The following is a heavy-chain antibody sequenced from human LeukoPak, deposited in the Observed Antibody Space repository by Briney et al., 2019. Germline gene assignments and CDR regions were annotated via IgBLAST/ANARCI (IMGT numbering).Heavy chain of an antibody. V-gene: IGHV4-59*03. CDR3: AGSHGEYYYMDV. Sequence: SETLSLTCTVSGGSIDNYYWSWIRQPPGEGVEWIGNIYYSGSTNYNPSLKSRLTISVDTSKNQISLNLTSVTAADTAVYYCAGSHGEYYYMDVWGNGTTVTVSS. D-gene: IGHD3-10*01. CDR1: GGSIDNYY. CDR2: IYYSGST. J-gene: IGHJ6*03.